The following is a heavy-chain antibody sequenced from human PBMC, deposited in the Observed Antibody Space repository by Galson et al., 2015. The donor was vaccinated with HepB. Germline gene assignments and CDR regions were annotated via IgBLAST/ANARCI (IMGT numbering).Heavy chain of an antibody. Sequence: SLRLSCAASGFTLNNYAMSWVRQAPGMGLECVSEISGSGVSTYYADSVKGRFTISRDNSKNTLYLQMNSLRAEDTAVYYCAKDHDRSSGSYHGPFDYWGQGTLVTVSS. CDR3: AKDHDRSSGSYHGPFDY. CDR1: GFTLNNYA. V-gene: IGHV3-23*01. J-gene: IGHJ4*02. D-gene: IGHD1-26*01. CDR2: ISGSGVST.